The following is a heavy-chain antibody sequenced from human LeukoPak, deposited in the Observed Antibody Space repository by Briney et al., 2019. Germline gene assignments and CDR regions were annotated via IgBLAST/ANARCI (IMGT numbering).Heavy chain of an antibody. CDR2: IHYSGNT. Sequence: SETLSLTCTVSGDSIRSDHWSWIRQPPGKGLEWIGYIHYSGNTKYNPSLKSRVTVSVDTSKNQFSLKLSSATAADTAVYYCAREVDAAAAYNWFDPWGQGTLVTVSS. J-gene: IGHJ5*02. D-gene: IGHD2-2*01. CDR3: AREVDAAAAYNWFDP. CDR1: GDSIRSDH. V-gene: IGHV4-59*12.